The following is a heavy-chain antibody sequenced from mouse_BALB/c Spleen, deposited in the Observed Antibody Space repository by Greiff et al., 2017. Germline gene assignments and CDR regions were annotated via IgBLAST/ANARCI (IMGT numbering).Heavy chain of an antibody. CDR3: ARDLYYYGSSYGFAD. J-gene: IGHJ3*01. D-gene: IGHD1-1*01. V-gene: IGHV1-12*01. CDR2: IYPGNGDT. CDR1: GYTFTSYN. Sequence: QVQLQQPGAELVKPGASVKMSCKASGYTFTSYNMHWVKQTPGQGLEWIGAIYPGNGDTSYNQKFKGKATLTADKSSSTAYMQLSSLTSEDSAVYYCARDLYYYGSSYGFADWGQGTLVTVSA.